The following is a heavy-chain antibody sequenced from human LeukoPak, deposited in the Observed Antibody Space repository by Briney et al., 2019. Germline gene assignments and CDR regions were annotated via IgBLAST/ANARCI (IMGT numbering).Heavy chain of an antibody. J-gene: IGHJ5*02. CDR1: GGSLSSGGYY. Sequence: PSQTLSLTCTVSGGSLSSGGYYWSWLRQHPGTGLEWIGYIYYSGSTYYNPSLKSRVTISVDTSKNQFSLKLSSVTAADTAVYYCARDWQWFDPWGQGTLVTVPS. V-gene: IGHV4-31*03. CDR2: IYYSGST. CDR3: ARDWQWFDP.